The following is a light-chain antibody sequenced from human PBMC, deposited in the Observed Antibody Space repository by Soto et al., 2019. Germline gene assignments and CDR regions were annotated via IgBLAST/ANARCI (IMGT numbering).Light chain of an antibody. V-gene: IGKV3-15*01. CDR1: QSVSSN. Sequence: IVMTQSPAPLSVSPGERATLSCMSSQSVSSNLAWYQQKPGPAPRLLIYGASTRATGIPARFSGSGSWTEFTRTISSLQSEEFAVYYCQQRSNWPPTWTFGQGTKVDIK. CDR2: GAS. CDR3: QQRSNWPPTWT. J-gene: IGKJ1*01.